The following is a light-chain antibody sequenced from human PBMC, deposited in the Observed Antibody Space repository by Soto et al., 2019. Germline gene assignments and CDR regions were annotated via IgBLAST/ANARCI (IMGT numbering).Light chain of an antibody. CDR1: QSIGNW. Sequence: DVQMTQSPSTLSASVGDRVTITCRASQSIGNWLAWCQQKPGKAPKLLIYDASNLESGVPSRFSGSGSGTDFTLTISSLQPEDFATYYCQQSYSTPRTFGQGTKVDIK. V-gene: IGKV1-5*01. J-gene: IGKJ1*01. CDR2: DAS. CDR3: QQSYSTPRT.